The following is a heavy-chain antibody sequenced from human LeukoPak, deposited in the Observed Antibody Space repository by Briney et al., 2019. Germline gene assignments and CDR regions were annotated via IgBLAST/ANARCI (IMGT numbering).Heavy chain of an antibody. CDR2: IWYEGSNK. J-gene: IGHJ4*02. CDR1: GFTFSSYG. CDR3: ARDDCSSTSCQYYFDY. Sequence: GGSLRLSCAASGFTFSSYGMHWVRQAPGKGLEWVAVIWYEGSNKYYADSVKGRFTISRDNSKNTLYLQMNSLRAEDTAVYYCARDDCSSTSCQYYFDYRGQGTLVTVSS. D-gene: IGHD2-2*01. V-gene: IGHV3-33*01.